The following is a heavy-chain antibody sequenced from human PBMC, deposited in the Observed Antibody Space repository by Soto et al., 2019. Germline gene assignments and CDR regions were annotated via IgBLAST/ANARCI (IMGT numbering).Heavy chain of an antibody. V-gene: IGHV4-59*08. CDR3: ARHSYGSGSTFFDY. Sequence: SETLSLTCTVSGGSIISYYWSWIRQPPWKGLEWIGYIYYSGSTNYNPSLKSRVTISVDTSKNQFSLKLNSMTAADTAVYYCARHSYGSGSTFFDYWGQGTLVTVSS. CDR2: IYYSGST. CDR1: GGSIISYY. J-gene: IGHJ4*02. D-gene: IGHD3-10*01.